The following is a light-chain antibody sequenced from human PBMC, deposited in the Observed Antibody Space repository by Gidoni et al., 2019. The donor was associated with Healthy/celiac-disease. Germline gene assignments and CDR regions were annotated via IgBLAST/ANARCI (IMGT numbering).Light chain of an antibody. Sequence: EIVLTQSPGTLSLSPGERATLSCRASQSVSRSYLAWYQQQPGQAPRLLIYGASSRATGIPDRFSGSGSGTDFTLTISRLEPEDFAVYYCQQYGSSMYTFGQGTKLEIK. CDR3: QQYGSSMYT. CDR2: GAS. V-gene: IGKV3-20*01. CDR1: QSVSRSY. J-gene: IGKJ2*01.